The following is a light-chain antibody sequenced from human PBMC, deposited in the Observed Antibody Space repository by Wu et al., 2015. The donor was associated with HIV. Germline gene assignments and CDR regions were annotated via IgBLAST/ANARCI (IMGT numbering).Light chain of an antibody. J-gene: IGKJ2*01. CDR2: GAS. V-gene: IGKV3-20*01. Sequence: EIALTQSPGTLSLSPGERATLSCRASQSISSSYLAWYQQRPGQAPRLLIYGASSRATGIPVRFSGSGSGTDFTLTISRLEPEDFAVYYCQQYGSSPLFGQGTKLEIK. CDR1: QSISSSY. CDR3: QQYGSSPL.